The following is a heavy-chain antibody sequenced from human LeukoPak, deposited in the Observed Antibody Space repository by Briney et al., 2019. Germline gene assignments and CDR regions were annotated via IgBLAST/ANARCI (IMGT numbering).Heavy chain of an antibody. CDR1: GFTFSDHY. V-gene: IGHV3-72*01. D-gene: IGHD2-15*01. J-gene: IGHJ4*02. CDR3: ARMKVALDY. CDR2: TRNKANSYTT. Sequence: GGSLRLSCAASGFTFSDHYMYWVRQAPGKGLEWVGRTRNKANSYTTEYAASVKGRFTISRDDSKNSLYLQMNSLKTEDTAVYYCARMKVALDYWGQGTLVTVSS.